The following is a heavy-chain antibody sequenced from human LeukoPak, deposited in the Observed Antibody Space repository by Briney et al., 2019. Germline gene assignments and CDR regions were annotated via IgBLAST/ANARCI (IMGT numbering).Heavy chain of an antibody. D-gene: IGHD6-19*01. CDR2: IYSDSST. J-gene: IGHJ4*01. Sequence: PGGSLRLSCVASGFTVSSIHMSWVRQAPGKGLEWVSFIYSDSSTYYADPVKGRFTISRDNSKNTLYFQMNSLRAEDTAVYYCARVLSDNSGWYHFDYWGHGTLVTVSS. CDR3: ARVLSDNSGWYHFDY. V-gene: IGHV3-53*01. CDR1: GFTVSSIH.